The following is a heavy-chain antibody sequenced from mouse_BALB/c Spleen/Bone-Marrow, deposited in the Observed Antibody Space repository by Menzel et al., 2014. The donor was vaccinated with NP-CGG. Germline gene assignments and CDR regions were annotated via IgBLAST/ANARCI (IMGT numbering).Heavy chain of an antibody. CDR3: ARRGDGYYAWFAY. V-gene: IGHV14-3*02. CDR1: GFNIKDTY. Sequence: EVKLMESGAELVKPGASVKLSCTASGFNIKDTYMHWVKQRPEQGLEWIGRIDPVNGNTKYDPKFQGKATITADTSSNTAYLQLSSLTSEDTAVYYCARRGDGYYAWFAYWGQGTLVTVSA. CDR2: IDPVNGNT. D-gene: IGHD2-3*01. J-gene: IGHJ3*01.